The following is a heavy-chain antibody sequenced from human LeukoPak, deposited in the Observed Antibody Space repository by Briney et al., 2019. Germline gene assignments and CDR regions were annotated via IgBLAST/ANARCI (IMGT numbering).Heavy chain of an antibody. V-gene: IGHV3-20*04. Sequence: GGSLRLSCAASGFTFDDYGMSWVRQAPGKGLEWVAGINWNGGSTGYADSVKGRFTISRDNAKNSLYLQMNSLRAEDTALYYCARLPGAPYYYMDVWGKGTTVTVSS. J-gene: IGHJ6*03. CDR3: ARLPGAPYYYMDV. CDR1: GFTFDDYG. CDR2: INWNGGST. D-gene: IGHD1-26*01.